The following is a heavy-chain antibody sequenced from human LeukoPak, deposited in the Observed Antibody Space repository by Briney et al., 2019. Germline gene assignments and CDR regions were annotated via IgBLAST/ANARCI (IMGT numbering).Heavy chain of an antibody. CDR2: INPDGSTT. V-gene: IGHV3-74*01. CDR3: ARVRVGAYDFEY. J-gene: IGHJ4*02. Sequence: QPGGSLRLSCAASGFTLSSCWMHWVRQVPGKGLVWVSRINPDGSTTTHADSVKGRFTISRDNAKNTLYLQMNSLRAEDTAVYYCARVRVGAYDFEYWGQGTLVTVSS. D-gene: IGHD3-10*01. CDR1: GFTLSSCW.